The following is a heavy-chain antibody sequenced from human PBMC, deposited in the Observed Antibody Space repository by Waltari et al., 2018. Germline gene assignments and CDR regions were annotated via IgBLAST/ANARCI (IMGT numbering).Heavy chain of an antibody. CDR2: INTDGSTT. CDR1: GFTFSSYW. CDR3: ARERERVHGDGYTGGDGY. J-gene: IGHJ4*02. Sequence: EVQLVESGGGLVQPGGSLRLSCAASGFTFSSYWMHWVRQAPGKGLVWVSEINTDGSTTNYADAVKGRFTISRDNSKNTLYRKMNSLRAEDTAVYYCARERERVHGDGYTGGDGYWGQGTLVTVSS. V-gene: IGHV3-74*01. D-gene: IGHD5-12*01.